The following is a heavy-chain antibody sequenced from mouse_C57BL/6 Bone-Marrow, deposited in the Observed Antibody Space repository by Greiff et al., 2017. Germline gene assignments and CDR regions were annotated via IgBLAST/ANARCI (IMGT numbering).Heavy chain of an antibody. CDR2: IDPENGDT. V-gene: IGHV14-4*01. CDR1: GFNIKDDY. D-gene: IGHD2-10*02. Sequence: EVQLQQSGAELVRPGASVKLSCTASGFNIKDDYMHWVKQRPEQGLEWIGWIDPENGDTEYASKFQGKATITADTASNTAYLQLSSLTSEDTAVYYCTTPVLGDYWGQGTTLTVSS. J-gene: IGHJ2*01. CDR3: TTPVLGDY.